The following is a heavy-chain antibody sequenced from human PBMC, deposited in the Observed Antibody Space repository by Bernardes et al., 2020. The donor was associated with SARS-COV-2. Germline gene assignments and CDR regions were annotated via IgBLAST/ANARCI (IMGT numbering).Heavy chain of an antibody. J-gene: IGHJ4*02. CDR2: IHHNGTT. CDR1: GDSITRRSW. V-gene: IGHV4-4*02. CDR3: VRNGYYSLDS. Sequence: SEPLSLTCTVSGDSITRRSWWSCVRQSPEKGLEWIGYIHHNGTTNYGPSLKSRLTLLVDRSKNQFSLRLTSVTAADTALYYCVRNGYYSLDSWGQGSLVTVGS. D-gene: IGHD1-1*01.